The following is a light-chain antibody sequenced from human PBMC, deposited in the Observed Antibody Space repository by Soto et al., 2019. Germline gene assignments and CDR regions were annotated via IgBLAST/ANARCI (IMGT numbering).Light chain of an antibody. CDR2: EVS. V-gene: IGLV2-14*01. CDR1: SSDVGGYNY. J-gene: IGLJ1*01. Sequence: QSALTQPACVSLSPGQSITISCTGTSSDVGGYNYVSLYQQHPGKAPKLMIYEVSNRPSGVSNRFSGSKSGNTASLTISGLQAEDEADYYCSSYTSSSTPYVFGTGTKVTVL. CDR3: SSYTSSSTPYV.